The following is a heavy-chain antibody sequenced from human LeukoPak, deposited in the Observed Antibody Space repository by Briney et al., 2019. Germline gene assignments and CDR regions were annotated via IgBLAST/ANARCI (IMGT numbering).Heavy chain of an antibody. J-gene: IGHJ4*02. CDR1: GGSFSGYY. V-gene: IGHV4-34*01. D-gene: IGHD3-3*01. CDR2: IHYSGST. CDR3: AEGGDFWSGFLGGPFDY. Sequence: SETLSLTCAVYGGSFSGYYWGWIRQPPGKGLEWIGSIHYSGSTYYNPSLKSRVTISVDTSKNQFSLKLSSVTAADTAVYYCAEGGDFWSGFLGGPFDYWGQGTLVTVSS.